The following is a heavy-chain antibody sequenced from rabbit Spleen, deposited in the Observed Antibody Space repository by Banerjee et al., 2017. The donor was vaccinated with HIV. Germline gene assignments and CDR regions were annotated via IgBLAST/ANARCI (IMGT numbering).Heavy chain of an antibody. Sequence: QEQLVESGGGLVKPGASLTLTCTASGFSFSSSYDMCWVRQAPGKGLEWIGCIYTGNGKTYCASWAKGRFTISKSSSTTVTLQMTRLTAADTATYFCARDTGSYDYIDVYFNLWGQGTLVTVS. CDR3: ARDTGSYDYIDVYFNL. V-gene: IGHV1S45*01. CDR2: IYTGNGKT. D-gene: IGHD6-1*01. J-gene: IGHJ4*01. CDR1: GFSFSSSYD.